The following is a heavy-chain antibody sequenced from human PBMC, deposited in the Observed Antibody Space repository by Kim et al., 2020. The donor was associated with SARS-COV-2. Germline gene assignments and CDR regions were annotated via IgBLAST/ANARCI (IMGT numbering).Heavy chain of an antibody. V-gene: IGHV4-34*01. CDR2: INHSGST. D-gene: IGHD1-26*01. Sequence: SETLSLTCAVYGGSFSGYYWSWIRQPPGKGLEWIGEINHSGSTNYNPSLKSRVTISVDTSKNQFSLKLSSVTAADTAVYYCASGEGWELFDYWGQGTLVTVSS. CDR3: ASGEGWELFDY. J-gene: IGHJ4*02. CDR1: GGSFSGYY.